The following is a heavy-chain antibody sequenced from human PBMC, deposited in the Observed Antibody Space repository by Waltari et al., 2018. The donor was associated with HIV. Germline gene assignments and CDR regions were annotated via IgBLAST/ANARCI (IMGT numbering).Heavy chain of an antibody. J-gene: IGHJ4*02. Sequence: QVLLEESGGGVVQPGRSLRLSCAASGFRFSSYGFHWVRQAPGKGMEWVALISDNVDNQYDADSVKGRFTISRDNSMDTLYLQMNSLRAEDSAVYYCARDNSSIWYLVYWGQGTLVSVSS. V-gene: IGHV3-30*03. CDR1: GFRFSSYG. D-gene: IGHD6-13*01. CDR2: ISDNVDNQ. CDR3: ARDNSSIWYLVY.